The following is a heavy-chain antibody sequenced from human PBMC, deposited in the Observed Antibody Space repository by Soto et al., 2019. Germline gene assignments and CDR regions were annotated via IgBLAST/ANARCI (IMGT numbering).Heavy chain of an antibody. Sequence: EVQLLESGGGLVQPGGSVRLSCAASGFTFSNFAMSWVRQAPGKGLEWVSGISGNDGHTYYADSVKGRLTISRDNSKNTLYLQMNSLRVEDTATYYCVKDGVFFGHSWFDPWGQGTLVTVSS. V-gene: IGHV3-23*01. D-gene: IGHD2-8*01. CDR2: ISGNDGHT. J-gene: IGHJ5*02. CDR3: VKDGVFFGHSWFDP. CDR1: GFTFSNFA.